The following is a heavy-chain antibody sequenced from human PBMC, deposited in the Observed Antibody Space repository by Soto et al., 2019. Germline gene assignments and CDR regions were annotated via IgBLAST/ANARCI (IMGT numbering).Heavy chain of an antibody. Sequence: PGGSLRLSCAASGFTFSSYAMSWVRQAPGKGLEWVSAIRGSGGSTYYADSVKGRFTISRDNSKNTLYLQMNSLRAEDTAVYYSAKGPVLRYFDWLLSWGQGTLVTVSS. J-gene: IGHJ4*02. D-gene: IGHD3-9*01. CDR3: AKGPVLRYFDWLLS. V-gene: IGHV3-23*01. CDR1: GFTFSSYA. CDR2: IRGSGGST.